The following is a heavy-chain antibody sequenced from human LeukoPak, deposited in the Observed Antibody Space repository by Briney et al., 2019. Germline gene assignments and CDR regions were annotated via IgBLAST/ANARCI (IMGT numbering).Heavy chain of an antibody. D-gene: IGHD3-10*01. J-gene: IGHJ3*02. Sequence: GGSLRLSCAASGFTFSSYGMHWVRQAPGKGLEWVAVMSYDRSNKYYADSVKGRFTISRDNSKNTLYLQMNSLRAEDTAVYYCAKSMVRGVASAFDIWGQGTMVTVSS. CDR1: GFTFSSYG. CDR3: AKSMVRGVASAFDI. V-gene: IGHV3-30*18. CDR2: MSYDRSNK.